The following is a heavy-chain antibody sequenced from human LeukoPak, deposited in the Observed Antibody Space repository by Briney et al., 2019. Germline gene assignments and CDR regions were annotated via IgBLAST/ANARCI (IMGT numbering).Heavy chain of an antibody. V-gene: IGHV3-74*01. CDR3: ARDYSSVPEY. D-gene: IGHD6-19*01. Sequence: GGSLRLSCAASGFPFSGYWMYWLRQAPGKGMVWVSRIKPDGSYTSYADFVKGRFTASRDNAKNTLYLQLSSLRAEDTAVYYCARDYSSVPEYWGQGTLVTVSS. CDR2: IKPDGSYT. CDR1: GFPFSGYW. J-gene: IGHJ4*02.